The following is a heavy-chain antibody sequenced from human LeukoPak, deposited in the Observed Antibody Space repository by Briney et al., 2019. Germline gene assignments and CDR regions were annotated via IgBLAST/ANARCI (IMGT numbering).Heavy chain of an antibody. V-gene: IGHV3-30*02. CDR2: IRYDGSNK. CDR3: AKDGTYDYTPIFYYYYYYMDV. D-gene: IGHD5-12*01. J-gene: IGHJ6*03. Sequence: SGGSLRLSCAASGFTFSSYGMHWVRQAPGKGLEWVAFIRYDGSNKYYADSVKGRFTISRDNSKNTLYLQMNSLRAEDTAVYYCAKDGTYDYTPIFYYYYYYMDVWGKGTTVTISS. CDR1: GFTFSSYG.